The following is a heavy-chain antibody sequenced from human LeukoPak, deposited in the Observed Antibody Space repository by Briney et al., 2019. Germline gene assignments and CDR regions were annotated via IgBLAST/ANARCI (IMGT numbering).Heavy chain of an antibody. CDR1: GFTFSSYS. CDR3: ARDWRVAAAGFYDY. D-gene: IGHD6-13*01. J-gene: IGHJ4*02. CDR2: ISSSSSYI. V-gene: IGHV3-21*01. Sequence: GGSPRLSCAASGFTFSSYSMNWVRQAPGKGLEWVSSISSSSSYIYYADSVKGRFTISRDNAKNSLYLQMNSLRAEDTAVYYCARDWRVAAAGFYDYWGQGTLVTVSS.